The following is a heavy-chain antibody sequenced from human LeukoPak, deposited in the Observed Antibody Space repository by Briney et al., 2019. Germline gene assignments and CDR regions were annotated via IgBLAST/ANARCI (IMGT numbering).Heavy chain of an antibody. CDR1: GFTVSDHF. V-gene: IGHV3-72*01. CDR3: ARVGYYGGSVYSHDY. D-gene: IGHD3-22*01. CDR2: TRNKANSYTT. Sequence: GGSLRLSCAASGFTVSDHFMDWVRQAPGKGLEWVGRTRNKANSYTTEYAESVKGRFTISRDDSKNSLYLQMNSLRTEDTAVYYCARVGYYGGSVYSHDYWGQGTLVTVPS. J-gene: IGHJ4*02.